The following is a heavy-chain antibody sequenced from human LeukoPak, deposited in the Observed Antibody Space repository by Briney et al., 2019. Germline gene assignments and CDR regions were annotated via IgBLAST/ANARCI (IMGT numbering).Heavy chain of an antibody. Sequence: SETLSLTCTVSGGSISSHYWSWIRQPAGKGLEWIGRIYTSGSTNYNPSLKSRVTMSVDTSKNQFSLKLSSVTAADTAVYYCARVNYYDSSGYGYMDVWGKGTTVTVSS. CDR2: IYTSGST. CDR1: GGSISSHY. CDR3: ARVNYYDSSGYGYMDV. J-gene: IGHJ6*03. V-gene: IGHV4-4*07. D-gene: IGHD3-22*01.